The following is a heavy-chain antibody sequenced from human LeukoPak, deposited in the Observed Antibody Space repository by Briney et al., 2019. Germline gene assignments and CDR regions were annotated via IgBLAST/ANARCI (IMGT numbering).Heavy chain of an antibody. CDR1: GFTFSSYE. CDR2: IKRDGSEK. Sequence: GGSLRLSCAASGFTFSSYEMNWVRQAPGKGLEWVANIKRDGSEKYYLDSVKGRFTISRDNAKNSLYLQMNSLRAEDTAVYYCARDLDYYDTLGIDYWGQGTLVTVSS. V-gene: IGHV3-7*03. D-gene: IGHD3-22*01. CDR3: ARDLDYYDTLGIDY. J-gene: IGHJ4*02.